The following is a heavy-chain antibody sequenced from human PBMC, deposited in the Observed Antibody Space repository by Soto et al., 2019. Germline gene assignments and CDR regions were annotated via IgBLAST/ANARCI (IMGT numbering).Heavy chain of an antibody. CDR3: ARDRDDYGSGNYYNRIGL. V-gene: IGHV1-69*01. CDR2: IIPLFGTP. CDR1: GGIFSTYA. J-gene: IGHJ4*02. Sequence: QVQLVQSGAEVKKPGSSVKVSCKASGGIFSTYAISWLRQAPGQGLEWMGGIIPLFGTPNYAQRFQGRVTITADESTSTPCMELSRRRSVDTAVYYCARDRDDYGSGNYYNRIGLWGQGSLVTVSS. D-gene: IGHD3-10*01.